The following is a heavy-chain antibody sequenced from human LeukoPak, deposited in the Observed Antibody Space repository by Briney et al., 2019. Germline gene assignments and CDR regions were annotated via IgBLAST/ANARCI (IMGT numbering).Heavy chain of an antibody. J-gene: IGHJ6*02. V-gene: IGHV1-3*01. D-gene: IGHD2-2*01. Sequence: ASVKVSCKASGHTSTTYAIHWVRQAPGQGLEWMGWIYAGNGNIKYSQKFQGRVTITGDTSASTAYMELSSLRSEDTAVYYCARGYCSSSSCYMDVWGQGTTVTISS. CDR2: IYAGNGNI. CDR3: ARGYCSSSSCYMDV. CDR1: GHTSTTYA.